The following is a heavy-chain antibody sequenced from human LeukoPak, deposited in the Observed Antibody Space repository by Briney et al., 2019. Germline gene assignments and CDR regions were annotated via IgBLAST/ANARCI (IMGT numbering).Heavy chain of an antibody. CDR2: IRGDESRK. Sequence: PGGSLRLSCAASGFSFSNYWMTWLRQAPGKGLEWVANIRGDESRKYYLDSVTGRFTISRDNAKNSLYLQMNSLRGGDTAVYYCARDRGIVGTTGYYYMDVWGKGTTVTVSS. J-gene: IGHJ6*03. V-gene: IGHV3-7*01. CDR1: GFSFSNYW. D-gene: IGHD1-26*01. CDR3: ARDRGIVGTTGYYYMDV.